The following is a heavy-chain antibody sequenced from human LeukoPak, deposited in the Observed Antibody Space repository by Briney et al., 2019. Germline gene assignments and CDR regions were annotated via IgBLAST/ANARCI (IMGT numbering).Heavy chain of an antibody. CDR1: GFTFDNFA. D-gene: IGHD3-16*01. J-gene: IGHJ5*02. CDR3: ARDGINWADR. V-gene: IGHV3-21*05. Sequence: PGGSLRLSCASSGFTFDNFAMNWVRQTPGKGLEWVSYISRSSSLIIYADSVKGRFTVSRDNGKNSLYLDMNSLTVEDTGPYYCARDGINWADRWGQGTLVTVPS. CDR2: ISRSSSLI.